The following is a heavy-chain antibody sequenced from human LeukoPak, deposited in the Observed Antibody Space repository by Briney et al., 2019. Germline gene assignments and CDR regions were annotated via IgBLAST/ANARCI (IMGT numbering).Heavy chain of an antibody. J-gene: IGHJ4*02. CDR2: IYHSGST. CDR1: GGSISSGGYS. Sequence: SQTLSLTCAVSGGSISSGGYSWSWIRQPPGKGLEWIGYIYHSGSTNYNPSLKSRVTISVDKSKNQFSLKLSSVTAADTAVYYCARDRRRFDYWGQGTLVTVSS. CDR3: ARDRRRFDY. V-gene: IGHV4-30-2*01.